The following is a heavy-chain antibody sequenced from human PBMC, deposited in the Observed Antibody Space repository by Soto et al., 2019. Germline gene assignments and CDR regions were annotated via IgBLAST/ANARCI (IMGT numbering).Heavy chain of an antibody. CDR1: GFTFVSYA. CDR2: ISGSGGST. V-gene: IGHV3-23*01. Sequence: GGSLRLSWAASGFTFVSYAVSWVRQAPGKGLEWVSAISGSGGSTYYADSVKGRFTISRDNSKNTLYLQMNSLRAEDTAVYYCAKVPRFRGGAFDIWGQGTMVTVSS. J-gene: IGHJ3*02. CDR3: AKVPRFRGGAFDI. D-gene: IGHD3-10*01.